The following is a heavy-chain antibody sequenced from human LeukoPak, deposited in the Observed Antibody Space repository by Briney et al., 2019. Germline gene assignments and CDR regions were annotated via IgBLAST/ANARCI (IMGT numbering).Heavy chain of an antibody. CDR2: IYYSGST. J-gene: IGHJ4*02. V-gene: IGHV4-59*08. CDR1: GGSISSYY. Sequence: SETLSLTCTVSGGSISSYYWSWIRQPPGKGLEGIGYIYYSGSTNYNPSLKSRVNISVDTYKNQFSLKLTSVTAADTAVYYCARQGYGDRCYFDYWGQGTLVTVSS. CDR3: ARQGYGDRCYFDY. D-gene: IGHD4-17*01.